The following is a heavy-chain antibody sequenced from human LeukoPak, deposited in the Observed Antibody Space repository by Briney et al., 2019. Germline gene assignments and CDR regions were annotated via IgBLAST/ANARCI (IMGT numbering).Heavy chain of an antibody. CDR1: GFTFSGYA. V-gene: IGHV3-23*01. D-gene: IGHD2-2*01. Sequence: GGSLRLSCAASGFTFSGYAMSWVRQAPGMGLEWVSVISGNGGNTHYADSVKGRFTISRDNSKNTLYLQMSSLRADDTAVYYCAKGGYCSSTSCPADYWGQGPLVTVSS. J-gene: IGHJ4*02. CDR3: AKGGYCSSTSCPADY. CDR2: ISGNGGNT.